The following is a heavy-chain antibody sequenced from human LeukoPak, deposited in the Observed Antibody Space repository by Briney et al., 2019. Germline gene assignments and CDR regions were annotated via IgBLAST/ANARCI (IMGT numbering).Heavy chain of an antibody. D-gene: IGHD6-19*01. Sequence: ASAKVSCKASGYTFTGYYIHWVRRAPGQGLEWMGRINPNSGGTVYAEKFQGWVTMTSDTSITTAYMELSRLKADDTALYYCARVGYSSGWYRGYFDLWGQGALVTVSS. J-gene: IGHJ4*02. CDR1: GYTFTGYY. CDR2: INPNSGGT. V-gene: IGHV1-2*04. CDR3: ARVGYSSGWYRGYFDL.